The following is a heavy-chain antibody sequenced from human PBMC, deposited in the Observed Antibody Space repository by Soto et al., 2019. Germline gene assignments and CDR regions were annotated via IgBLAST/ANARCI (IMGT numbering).Heavy chain of an antibody. Sequence: QVQLVESGGGVVQPGRSLRLSCAASGFTFSNYAMHWVRQAPGKGLEWVAIISSDGNNKYYAGSVKGRFTISRDNSKNTLYLQMTSLLAEDTAVHYCARDHYSTSPGNFDYWCQGTLVTVSS. CDR2: ISSDGNNK. J-gene: IGHJ4*02. CDR3: ARDHYSTSPGNFDY. CDR1: GFTFSNYA. D-gene: IGHD6-6*01. V-gene: IGHV3-30-3*01.